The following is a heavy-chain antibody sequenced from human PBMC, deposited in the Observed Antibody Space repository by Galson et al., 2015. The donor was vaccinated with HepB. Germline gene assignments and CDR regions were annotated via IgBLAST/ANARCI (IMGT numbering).Heavy chain of an antibody. J-gene: IGHJ5*02. V-gene: IGHV4-39*01. Sequence: ETLSLTCTVSGVSITSISYYWGWIRQAPGKGLEWIGSIYYSGKTYYNPSLKSRVTISTDTSKNQFSLKLDSVTAADTAVYYCARHVGRNWFDPWGQGTLVTVSS. CDR1: GVSITSISYY. CDR3: ARHVGRNWFDP. CDR2: IYYSGKT. D-gene: IGHD2-15*01.